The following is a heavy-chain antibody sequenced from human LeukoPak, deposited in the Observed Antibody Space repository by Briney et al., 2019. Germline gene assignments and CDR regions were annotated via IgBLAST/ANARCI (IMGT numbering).Heavy chain of an antibody. CDR1: GFTFSDYY. Sequence: PGGSLRLSCAASGFTFSDYYMSWIRQAPGKGLEWVSYISSSGSTIYYADSVKGRFTISRDNAKNSLYLQMNSLRAEDTAVYYCASYLCNSTSCQGASFDYWGQGTLVTVSS. V-gene: IGHV3-11*01. D-gene: IGHD2-2*01. CDR2: ISSSGSTI. J-gene: IGHJ4*02. CDR3: ASYLCNSTSCQGASFDY.